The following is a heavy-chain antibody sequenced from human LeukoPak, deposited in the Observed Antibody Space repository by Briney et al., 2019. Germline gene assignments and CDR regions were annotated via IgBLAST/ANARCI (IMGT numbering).Heavy chain of an antibody. J-gene: IGHJ5*02. CDR1: GGTFSSYA. V-gene: IGHV1-69*06. CDR2: IIPIFGTA. D-gene: IGHD4-17*01. CDR3: ARDKGEYGDYYWFDP. Sequence: SVTVSCKASGGTFSSYAISWVRQAPGQGLEWMGGIIPIFGTANYAQKFQGRVTITADKSTSTAYMELSSLRSEDTAVYYCARDKGEYGDYYWFDPWGQGTLVTVSS.